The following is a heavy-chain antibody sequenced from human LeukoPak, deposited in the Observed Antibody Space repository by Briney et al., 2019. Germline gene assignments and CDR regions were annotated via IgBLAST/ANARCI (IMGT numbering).Heavy chain of an antibody. CDR2: IYYSGST. Sequence: SETLSLTCTVSGCSISSSSYYWGWIRQPPGKGLEWIGSIYYSGSTYYNPSLKSRVTISVDTSKDQFSLKLSSVTAADTAVYYCARSPRGYSYEYYFDYWGQGTLVTVSS. J-gene: IGHJ4*02. CDR1: GCSISSSSYY. D-gene: IGHD5-18*01. V-gene: IGHV4-39*01. CDR3: ARSPRGYSYEYYFDY.